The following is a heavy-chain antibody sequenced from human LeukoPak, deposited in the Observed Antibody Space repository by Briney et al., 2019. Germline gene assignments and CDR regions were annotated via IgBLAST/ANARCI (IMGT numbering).Heavy chain of an antibody. V-gene: IGHV1-2*02. CDR3: ARDRPHNWFDH. CDR1: GYTFTGYY. CDR2: IYPKTGGT. Sequence: ASVKVSCKASGYTFTGYYMHWVRQAPGQGLEWLGYIYPKTGGTSYEQKFQDRVTMTSDTSTTTAYMALSGLTSDDTAVYYCARDRPHNWFDHWGQGTLVTVSS. J-gene: IGHJ5*02. D-gene: IGHD1-14*01.